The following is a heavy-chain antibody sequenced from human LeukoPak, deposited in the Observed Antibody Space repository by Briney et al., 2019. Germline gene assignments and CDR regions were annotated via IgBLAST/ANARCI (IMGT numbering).Heavy chain of an antibody. CDR3: AREHLNPESIAAAGLSALDV. V-gene: IGHV1-46*01. Sequence: ASVKVSCKASGYTFTSYYMRWVRQAPGQGLEWMGIINPSGGSTSYAQKLQGRVTMTTDTSTSTAYMELRSLRSDDTAVYYCAREHLNPESIAAAGLSALDVWGKGTTVTVSS. D-gene: IGHD6-13*01. CDR2: INPSGGST. J-gene: IGHJ6*04. CDR1: GYTFTSYY.